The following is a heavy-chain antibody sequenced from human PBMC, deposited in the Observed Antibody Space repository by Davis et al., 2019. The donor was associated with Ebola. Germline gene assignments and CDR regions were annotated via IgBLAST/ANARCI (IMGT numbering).Heavy chain of an antibody. J-gene: IGHJ4*02. D-gene: IGHD3/OR15-3a*01. CDR2: LFWDDDK. CDR1: GSGFSLTRSGVG. Sequence: SGPTLVKPSQTLTLTCTLSGSGFSLTRSGVGVAWIRQPPGKGLEGLALLFWDDDKRYSPSLDSRLTIAKDTSKNQVVLTLSNVDPVDTATYYCAHFSYHSGTDFNFDHWGQGTLVIVSS. CDR3: AHFSYHSGTDFNFDH. V-gene: IGHV2-5*02.